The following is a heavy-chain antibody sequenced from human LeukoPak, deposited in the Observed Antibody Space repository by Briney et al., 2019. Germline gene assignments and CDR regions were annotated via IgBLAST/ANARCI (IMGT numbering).Heavy chain of an antibody. D-gene: IGHD3-9*01. CDR3: ARDYYDILTGPTIMDV. J-gene: IGHJ6*02. V-gene: IGHV3-21*01. CDR2: ISSSSSYI. CDR1: GFTFSSYS. Sequence: GGSLRLSCAASGFTFSSYSMNWVRQAPGKGLEWVSSISSSSSYIYYADSVKGRFTISRDNAKSSLYLQMNSLRAEDTAVYYCARDYYDILTGPTIMDVWGQGTTVTVSS.